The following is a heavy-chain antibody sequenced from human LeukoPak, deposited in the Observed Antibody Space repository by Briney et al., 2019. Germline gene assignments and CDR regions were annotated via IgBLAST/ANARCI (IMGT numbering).Heavy chain of an antibody. J-gene: IGHJ4*02. Sequence: SETLSPTCTVSGGSITSHYWSWIRQPPGKGLEWIGYFYYSGSTNYNPSLESRVTISVDTSRAHFYLKLSSVTAADTAVYYCARSGGRDGYNFGYWGPGTLVIVSS. V-gene: IGHV4-59*08. CDR2: FYYSGST. D-gene: IGHD5-24*01. CDR3: ARSGGRDGYNFGY. CDR1: GGSITSHY.